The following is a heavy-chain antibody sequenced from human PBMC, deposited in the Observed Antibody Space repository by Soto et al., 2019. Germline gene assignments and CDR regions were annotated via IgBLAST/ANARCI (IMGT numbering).Heavy chain of an antibody. D-gene: IGHD5-12*01. J-gene: IGHJ4*02. CDR2: IYYSGST. V-gene: IGHV4-59*01. CDR3: ARDYSGYDFLDY. Sequence: QVQLQESGPGLVKPSETLSLTCTVSGGSISSYYWRWIRQPPGKGLEWIGYIYYSGSTNYNPSLKRRVTISVDTSKNQLCLKLSSVTAADTAVYYCARDYSGYDFLDYWGQGTLVTVSS. CDR1: GGSISSYY.